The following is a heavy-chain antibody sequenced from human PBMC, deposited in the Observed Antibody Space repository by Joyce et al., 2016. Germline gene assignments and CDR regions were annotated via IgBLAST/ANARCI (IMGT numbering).Heavy chain of an antibody. CDR3: TRIGDCSGGSCYEGWFDP. D-gene: IGHD2-15*01. J-gene: IGHJ5*02. CDR1: GFIFGDYD. Sequence: EVQLVESGGGLVKPGRYLRLSCTSSGFIFGDYDMNWFLQAPGKGLVVVGFIRSKAYGGTTDYAASVKGRFTISRDDSKSIAYLQMNSLKTEDTAVYYCTRIGDCSGGSCYEGWFDPWGQGTLVTVSS. CDR2: IRSKAYGGTT. V-gene: IGHV3-49*05.